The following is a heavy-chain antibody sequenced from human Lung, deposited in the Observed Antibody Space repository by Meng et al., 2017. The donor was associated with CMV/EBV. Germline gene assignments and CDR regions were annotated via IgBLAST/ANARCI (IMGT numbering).Heavy chain of an antibody. V-gene: IGHV1-2*02. J-gene: IGHJ5*02. D-gene: IGHD3-10*01. CDR3: ARDAHFYYGSGSYYRVGWFDP. CDR2: INPNTGDT. Sequence: ASXXVSXKASGYTFTGYYIHWVRQAPGQGLEWMGWINPNTGDTNYSQKFQGRVTMTRDTSIRTAYMELSSLRSDDTAVFYCARDAHFYYGSGSYYRVGWFDPWXQGNXVTGAS. CDR1: GYTFTGYY.